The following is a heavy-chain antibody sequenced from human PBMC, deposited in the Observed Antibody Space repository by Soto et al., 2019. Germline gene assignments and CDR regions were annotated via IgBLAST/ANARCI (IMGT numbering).Heavy chain of an antibody. V-gene: IGHV1-69*02. CDR1: GGTFSSYT. J-gene: IGHJ4*02. CDR3: ARGTPKGYYYDSSGYYSEGFTLDY. CDR2: IIPILGIA. Sequence: SVKVSCKASGGTFSSYTISWVRQAPGQGLEWMGRIIPILGIANYAQKFQGRVTITADKSTSTAYMELSSLRSEDTAVYYCARGTPKGYYYDSSGYYSEGFTLDYWGQGTLVTVSS. D-gene: IGHD3-22*01.